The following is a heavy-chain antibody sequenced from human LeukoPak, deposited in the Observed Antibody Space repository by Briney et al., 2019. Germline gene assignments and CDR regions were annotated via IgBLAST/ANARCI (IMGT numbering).Heavy chain of an antibody. V-gene: IGHV1-2*02. CDR3: ARDRYSSRPSFDY. CDR2: INPNSGGT. D-gene: IGHD6-13*01. Sequence: ASVKVSCKASGYTFTGYYMHWVRQAPGQGLEWMGWINPNSGGTNYAQKFQGRVTMTRDTSISTAYMELSRLRSDDTAVYYCARDRYSSRPSFDYWGQGTLVTVSS. CDR1: GYTFTGYY. J-gene: IGHJ4*02.